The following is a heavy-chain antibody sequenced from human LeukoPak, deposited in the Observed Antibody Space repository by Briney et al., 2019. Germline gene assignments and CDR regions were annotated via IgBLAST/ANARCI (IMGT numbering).Heavy chain of an antibody. Sequence: ASVKVSCKASGYTFSSFDVNWVRQAPRQGREWMGRMNPNSGNTGYAQEFQGRVTMTRDTSITTAYMELSSLRSEDTAVYYCARGTPYCSSASCYNSWGQGTLVTVSS. J-gene: IGHJ4*02. D-gene: IGHD2-2*02. CDR3: ARGTPYCSSASCYNS. CDR2: MNPNSGNT. CDR1: GYTFSSFD. V-gene: IGHV1-8*01.